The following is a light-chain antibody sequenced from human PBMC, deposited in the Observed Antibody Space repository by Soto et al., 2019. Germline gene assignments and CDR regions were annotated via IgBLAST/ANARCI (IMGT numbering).Light chain of an antibody. V-gene: IGKV1-33*01. CDR1: QDIGKY. J-gene: IGKJ5*01. Sequence: IQMTQSPSSLSASVGDRVTITCQASQDIGKYLNWYQKKPGKAPKLLIYDASNLETGVPSRFSGSGSGTDFTFTISSLQPEDIATYYCQQYDNFPITFGQGTRLEIK. CDR2: DAS. CDR3: QQYDNFPIT.